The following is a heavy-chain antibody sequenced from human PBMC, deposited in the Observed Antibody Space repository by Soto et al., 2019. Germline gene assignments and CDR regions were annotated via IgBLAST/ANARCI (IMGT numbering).Heavy chain of an antibody. CDR1: GGTFSSYT. D-gene: IGHD1-26*01. Sequence: QVQLVQSGAEVKKPGSSVKVSCKASGGTFSSYTISWVRQAPGQGLEWMGRIIPILGIANSAQKFQGRVTITADKATSTAYRELSSLRSENTAVYYCASGSRWERPSDYYYGRDVWGQGSTVTVSS. J-gene: IGHJ6*02. CDR3: ASGSRWERPSDYYYGRDV. CDR2: IIPILGIA. V-gene: IGHV1-69*02.